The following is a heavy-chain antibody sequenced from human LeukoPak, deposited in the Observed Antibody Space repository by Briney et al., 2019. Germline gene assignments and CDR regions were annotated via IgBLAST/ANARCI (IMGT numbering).Heavy chain of an antibody. CDR2: IYSGGST. V-gene: IGHV3-53*01. CDR1: GFTVSSNY. CDR3: ARDPYCSGGSCHWWSGHLYYYYGMDV. J-gene: IGHJ6*02. D-gene: IGHD2-15*01. Sequence: GGSLRLSCAASGFTVSSNYMSWVRQAPGKGLEWVSVIYSGGSTYYADSVKGRFTISRDNSKNTLYLQMNSLRAEDTAVYYCARDPYCSGGSCHWWSGHLYYYYGMDVWGQGTTVTVSS.